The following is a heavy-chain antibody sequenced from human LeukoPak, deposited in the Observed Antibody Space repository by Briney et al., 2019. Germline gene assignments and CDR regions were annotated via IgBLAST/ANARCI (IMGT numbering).Heavy chain of an antibody. V-gene: IGHV3-7*03. CDR3: ARALVVPAVTFDY. CDR2: IKQDGSEK. D-gene: IGHD2-2*01. Sequence: GGSLRLSCAASGFTFSSYWMSWVRQAPGKGLEWVANIKQDGSEKYYVDSVKGRFTISGDNAKNSLYLQMNSLRAEDTAVYYCARALVVPAVTFDYWGQGTLVTVSS. J-gene: IGHJ4*02. CDR1: GFTFSSYW.